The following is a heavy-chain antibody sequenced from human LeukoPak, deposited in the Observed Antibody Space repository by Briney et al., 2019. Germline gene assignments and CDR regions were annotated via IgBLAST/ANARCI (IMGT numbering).Heavy chain of an antibody. J-gene: IGHJ4*02. V-gene: IGHV3-11*01. CDR2: ISSSGSTI. Sequence: PGGSLRLSCAASGLTFSDYYMSWIRQAPGKGLEWVSYISSSGSTIYYADSVKGRFTISRDNAKNSLYLQMNSLRAEDTAVYYCARGRWSMTVADYYLDYWGEGTLVTVSS. CDR3: ARGRWSMTVADYYLDY. CDR1: GLTFSDYY. D-gene: IGHD6-19*01.